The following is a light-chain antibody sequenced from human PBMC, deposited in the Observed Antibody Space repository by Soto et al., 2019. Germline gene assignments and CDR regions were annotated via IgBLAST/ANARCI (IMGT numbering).Light chain of an antibody. CDR3: SSYTSNNNLL. Sequence: QSVLTQPASVSGSPGQSITISCTGTSSDVGGSDYVSWYQQHPGKAPKLMIYDVTNRPSGVSNRFSGSKSDNTASLTISGLQAEDEADYYCSSYTSNNNLLFGGGTQLTVL. CDR1: SSDVGGSDY. V-gene: IGLV2-14*03. J-gene: IGLJ2*01. CDR2: DVT.